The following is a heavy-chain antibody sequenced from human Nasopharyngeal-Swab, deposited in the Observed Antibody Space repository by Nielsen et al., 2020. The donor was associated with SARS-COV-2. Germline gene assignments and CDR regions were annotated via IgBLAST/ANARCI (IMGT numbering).Heavy chain of an antibody. V-gene: IGHV3-53*01. CDR2: IYSGGNA. CDR3: ARDTGFCTRGSCGPFDS. J-gene: IGHJ4*02. CDR1: GFIITSNY. D-gene: IGHD2-8*01. Sequence: GGSLRLSCAASGFIITSNYMNWVRQAPGKGLDWVSVIYSGGNAYYADSVKGRFTISRDTSKNMLYLQMDSVRADDTAVYYCARDTGFCTRGSCGPFDSWGQGTLVSVSS.